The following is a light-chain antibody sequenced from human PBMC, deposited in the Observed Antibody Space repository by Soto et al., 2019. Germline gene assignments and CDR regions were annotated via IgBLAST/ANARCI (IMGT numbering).Light chain of an antibody. Sequence: SSLSASIGDRVTITCRASQSISIYLNWYQQKPGKAPRLLIYAATNLQSGVPSRFSGGGSGADFTLTVSSLQPEDFATYYCQQSYDTPHTFVQGTKEDIK. J-gene: IGKJ1*01. CDR2: AAT. V-gene: IGKV1-39*01. CDR3: QQSYDTPHT. CDR1: QSISIY.